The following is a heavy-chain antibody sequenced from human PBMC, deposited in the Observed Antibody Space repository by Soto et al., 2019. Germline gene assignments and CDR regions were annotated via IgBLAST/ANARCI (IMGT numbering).Heavy chain of an antibody. CDR2: IYYSGST. V-gene: IGHV4-39*01. CDR1: GGSISSSSYY. CDR3: ARHHSSSWYGGDWFDP. D-gene: IGHD6-13*01. Sequence: PSETLSLTCTVSGGSISSSSYYWGWIRQPPGKGLEWIGSIYYSGSTYYNPSLKSRVTISVDTSKNQFSLKLSSVTAADTAVYYCARHHSSSWYGGDWFDPWGQGTLVTVSS. J-gene: IGHJ5*02.